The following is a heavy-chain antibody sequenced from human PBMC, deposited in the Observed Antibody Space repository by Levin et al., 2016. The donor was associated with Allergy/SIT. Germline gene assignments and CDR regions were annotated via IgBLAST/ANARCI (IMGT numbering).Heavy chain of an antibody. CDR2: ISYDGSNK. CDR1: GFTFSSYG. V-gene: IGHV3-30*18. Sequence: GGSLRLSCSASGFTFSSYGMHWVRQAPGKGLEWVAVISYDGSNKYYADSVKGRFTISRDNSKNTLYLQMNSLRAEDTAVYYCAKDLLVYYYYYGMDVWGQGTTVTVSS. CDR3: AKDLLVYYYYYGMDV. D-gene: IGHD6-13*01. J-gene: IGHJ6*02.